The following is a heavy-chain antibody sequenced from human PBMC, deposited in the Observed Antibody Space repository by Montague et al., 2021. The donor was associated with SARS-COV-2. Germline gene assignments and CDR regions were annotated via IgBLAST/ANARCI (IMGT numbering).Heavy chain of an antibody. V-gene: IGHV6-1*01. Sequence: CAISGDSVSSNSAAWNRIRQSPSRGLEWLGRTYYRSKWYSDYAVSVKSRITINPDTSKNQFSLQLNSVTPEDTAVYYCARDDPYCTNGVCYTGNWFDPWGQGTLVTVSS. CDR3: ARDDPYCTNGVCYTGNWFDP. D-gene: IGHD2-8*01. J-gene: IGHJ5*02. CDR2: TYYRSKWYS. CDR1: GDSVSSNSAA.